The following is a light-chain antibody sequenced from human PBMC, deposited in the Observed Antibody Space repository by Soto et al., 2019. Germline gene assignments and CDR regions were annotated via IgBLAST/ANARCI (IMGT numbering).Light chain of an antibody. CDR3: QQRSNWPGFT. J-gene: IGKJ3*01. CDR1: QSISTY. CDR2: DAS. Sequence: EIVLTQSPATLSLSPGERATLSCRAGQSISTYLAWYQQKPDQAPRLLIYDASNRSTGIPARFSGSGSGTDFTLTISSLEPEDFAVYYCQQRSNWPGFTFGPGTKVDIK. V-gene: IGKV3-11*01.